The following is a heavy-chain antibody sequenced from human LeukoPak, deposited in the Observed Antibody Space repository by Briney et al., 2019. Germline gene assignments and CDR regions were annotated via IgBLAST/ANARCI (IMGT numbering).Heavy chain of an antibody. J-gene: IGHJ3*02. Sequence: SSETLSLTCTVSGGSISSYYWSWIRQPPGKGLEWIGYISYRGSTNYNPSLKSRVTISIDTSKNQFSLKLSSVTAADTAVYYCARDLVTVTKGFDIWGHGTMVSVSS. D-gene: IGHD4-17*01. CDR2: ISYRGST. CDR1: GGSISSYY. V-gene: IGHV4-59*01. CDR3: ARDLVTVTKGFDI.